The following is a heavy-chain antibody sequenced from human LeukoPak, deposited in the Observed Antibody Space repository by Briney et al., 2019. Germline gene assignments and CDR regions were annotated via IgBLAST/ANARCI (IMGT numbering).Heavy chain of an antibody. J-gene: IGHJ4*02. V-gene: IGHV3-21*01. D-gene: IGHD2-2*01. CDR1: GFIFSTCS. CDR3: ATANAPLPFDY. CDR2: ISNDSGYI. Sequence: GGSLSLSCAESGFIFSTCSMQWVRRAPGRGLERDTPISNDSGYIYYANSVQGRITSSKDNAKDSLYLQINRLRAEDTAVYYCATANAPLPFDYWGQGTLVTVSS.